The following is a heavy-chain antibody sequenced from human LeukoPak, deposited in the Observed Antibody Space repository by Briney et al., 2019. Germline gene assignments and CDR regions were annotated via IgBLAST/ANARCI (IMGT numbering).Heavy chain of an antibody. CDR1: GFTFSGSD. J-gene: IGHJ4*02. CDR2: IDAGGGST. CDR3: ARGGPYCSSTSCYSTTDGFDY. Sequence: GGSLRLSCAASGFTFSGSDMSWVRQAPGKGLEWVSAIDAGGGSTYYADSVKGRFTISRDNSKNTLYVQMNSLRAVDTAVYYCARGGPYCSSTSCYSTTDGFDYWGQGTLVTVSS. V-gene: IGHV3-23*01. D-gene: IGHD2-2*01.